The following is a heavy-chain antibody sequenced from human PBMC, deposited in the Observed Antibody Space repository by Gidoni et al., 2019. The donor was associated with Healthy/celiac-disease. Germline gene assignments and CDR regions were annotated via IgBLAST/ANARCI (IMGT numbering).Heavy chain of an antibody. Sequence: EVQLLESGGGLVQPGGSLRLSCAASGFTFRNFAMSWVRQAPGKGLEWVSAISGSGGTTYYADSVKGRFTISRDTSKNTLYLQMNSLRAEDTAVYYCAKARIEMATIYAFDIWGQGTMVTVSS. J-gene: IGHJ3*02. V-gene: IGHV3-23*01. CDR1: GFTFRNFA. CDR3: AKARIEMATIYAFDI. CDR2: ISGSGGTT. D-gene: IGHD5-12*01.